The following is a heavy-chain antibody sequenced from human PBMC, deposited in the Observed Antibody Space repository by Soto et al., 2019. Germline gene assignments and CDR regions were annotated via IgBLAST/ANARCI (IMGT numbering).Heavy chain of an antibody. CDR1: GGSVSRYY. CDR3: ARRWGPTFDF. Sequence: SETLSLTCTVSGGSVSRYYWIWIRQPPGKGLEWIGYIYYSGSTNYNPSLKSRVTISVDTSKNQFSLKLSSVTAADTAVYYCARRWGPTFDFWGQGTLVTVSS. D-gene: IGHD1-26*01. J-gene: IGHJ4*02. V-gene: IGHV4-59*02. CDR2: IYYSGST.